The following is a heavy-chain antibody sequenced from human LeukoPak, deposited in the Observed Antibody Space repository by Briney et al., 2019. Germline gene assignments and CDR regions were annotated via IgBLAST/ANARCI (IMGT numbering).Heavy chain of an antibody. Sequence: AGGSLRLSCAASGFRLSTYWISWVRQAPGKGLEWVSAISDSGGSTYYADSVRGRFTISRDNPKNTLYLQMNSLRAEDTAVYYCAKRGAEVGATVAPGDYWGQGTLVTVSS. CDR1: GFRLSTYW. CDR3: AKRGAEVGATVAPGDY. V-gene: IGHV3-23*01. J-gene: IGHJ4*02. CDR2: ISDSGGST. D-gene: IGHD1-26*01.